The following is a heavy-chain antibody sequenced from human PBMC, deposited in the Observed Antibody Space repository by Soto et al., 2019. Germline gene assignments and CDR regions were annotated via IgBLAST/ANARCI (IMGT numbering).Heavy chain of an antibody. V-gene: IGHV3-23*01. Sequence: SLRLSCAASGFTFSSYAMSWVRQAPGKGLEWVSAISGSGASTYYADSVKGRFTISRDNSKITLYLQMNSLRAEDTAVYYCARHVDTSLAPRMDVWGQGTTVTVSS. CDR3: ARHVDTSLAPRMDV. J-gene: IGHJ6*02. CDR1: GFTFSSYA. CDR2: ISGSGAST. D-gene: IGHD5-18*01.